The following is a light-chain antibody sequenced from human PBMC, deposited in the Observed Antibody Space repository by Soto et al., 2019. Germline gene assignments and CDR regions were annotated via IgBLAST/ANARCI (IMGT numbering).Light chain of an antibody. J-gene: IGKJ2*01. Sequence: EIVMTQSPASLSVSPGDGATLSCWASQSVASKVDWYQQKPGQGPRLLIHGASTRAAGVPARFSGSGSGTDFSLTISSLQSEDFAVYYCQQYHNWPPQYTFGQGTKLQIK. CDR2: GAS. V-gene: IGKV3-15*01. CDR3: QQYHNWPPQYT. CDR1: QSVASK.